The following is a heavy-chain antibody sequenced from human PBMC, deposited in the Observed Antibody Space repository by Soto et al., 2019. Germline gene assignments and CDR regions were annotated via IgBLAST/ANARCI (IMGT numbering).Heavy chain of an antibody. J-gene: IGHJ6*02. D-gene: IGHD1-26*01. CDR3: ARAGAAPYYYHGLDV. CDR1: RYTISAYA. V-gene: IGHV1-18*01. Sequence: APVKPSCKAPRYTISAYAIYWVRHDHGQGLEWMGWIRAYNGDTNYAQKFQTRVTMTTDKSTDTAYMDLRSLTSDDTAIYYCARAGAAPYYYHGLDVWGQGTTVTVSS. CDR2: IRAYNGDT.